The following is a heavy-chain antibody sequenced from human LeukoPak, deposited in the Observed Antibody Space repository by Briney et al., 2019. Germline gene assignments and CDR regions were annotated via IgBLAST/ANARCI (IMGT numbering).Heavy chain of an antibody. V-gene: IGHV4-59*13. Sequence: SETLSLTCTVSGGSISSYYWSWIRQPPGKGLEWIGYLHYSGTTNYSPSLKSRVTISVDTSKNQFSLNLSSVTAADTAVYYCARGQWPVGGYFDYWGQGTLVTVSS. CDR1: GGSISSYY. CDR2: LHYSGTT. J-gene: IGHJ4*02. CDR3: ARGQWPVGGYFDY. D-gene: IGHD6-19*01.